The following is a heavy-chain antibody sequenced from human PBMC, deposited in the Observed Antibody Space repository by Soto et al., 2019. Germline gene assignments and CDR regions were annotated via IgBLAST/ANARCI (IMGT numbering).Heavy chain of an antibody. V-gene: IGHV4-34*01. D-gene: IGHD2-2*01. J-gene: IGHJ4*02. Sequence: PSETLSLTCAVYGGSFSGYYWSWIRQPPGKGLEWIGEINHSGSTNYNPSLKSRVTISVDTSKNQFSLKLNSVTAADTAVYYCARGLLGCSSTSCYGNYWGQGTLVTVSS. CDR2: INHSGST. CDR3: ARGLLGCSSTSCYGNY. CDR1: GGSFSGYY.